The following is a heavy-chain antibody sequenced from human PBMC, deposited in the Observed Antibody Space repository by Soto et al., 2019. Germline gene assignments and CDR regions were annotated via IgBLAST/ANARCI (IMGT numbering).Heavy chain of an antibody. D-gene: IGHD5-18*01. J-gene: IGHJ4*02. CDR1: GYSLTSYY. V-gene: IGHV1-46*01. CDR2: INPSGGST. CDR3: ARDRRTAMALYFDY. Sequence: GTSVKVSCKASGYSLTSYYMHWVRQAPGQGLEWMGIINPSGGSTSYAQKFQGRVTMTRDTSTSTVYMELSSLRSEDTAVYYCARDRRTAMALYFDYWGQGTLVTVSS.